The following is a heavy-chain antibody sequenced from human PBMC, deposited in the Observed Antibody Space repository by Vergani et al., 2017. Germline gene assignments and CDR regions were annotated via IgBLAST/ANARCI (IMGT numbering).Heavy chain of an antibody. CDR3: AIVTDYYDSSGYYLDY. Sequence: QVQLVESEGGVVQPGRSLTLSCVASGFTFSSHGMHWVRQAPGKGLEWVAVIWYDGSNKYYGDSVKGRFTISRDNSKNTLYLQMNSLRVEDTAVYYCAIVTDYYDSSGYYLDYWGQGTLVTVSS. J-gene: IGHJ4*02. CDR1: GFTFSSHG. D-gene: IGHD3-22*01. CDR2: IWYDGSNK. V-gene: IGHV3-33*01.